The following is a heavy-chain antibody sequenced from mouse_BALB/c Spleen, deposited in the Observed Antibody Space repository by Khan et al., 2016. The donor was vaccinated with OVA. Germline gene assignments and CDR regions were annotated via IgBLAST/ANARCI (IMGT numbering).Heavy chain of an antibody. CDR1: GYSFTGYF. CDR2: INPHIGET. J-gene: IGHJ2*01. V-gene: IGHV1-20*02. CDR3: TRINRSYFDY. Sequence: VQLQQSGPELVRPGASVKISCKASGYSFTGYFMNWVMQSHGKSLEWIGRINPHIGETFYNQRFKDKATLTVDESSSTAHMDLRSLASEDSAFYYFTRINRSYFDYWGQGTTLTVSS. D-gene: IGHD1-1*01.